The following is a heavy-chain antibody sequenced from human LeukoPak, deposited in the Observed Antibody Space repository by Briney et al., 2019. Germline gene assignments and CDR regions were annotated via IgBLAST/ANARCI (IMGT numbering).Heavy chain of an antibody. CDR3: ARFDPIAGLKDPPTDDY. CDR2: INPNSGGT. Sequence: ASVKVSCKASGYTFTGYYMHWVRQAPGQGLEWMGWINPNSGGTNYAQKFQGRVTMTRDTSISTAYMELSRLRSDDTAVYYCARFDPIAGLKDPPTDDYWGQGTLVTVSS. CDR1: GYTFTGYY. J-gene: IGHJ4*02. V-gene: IGHV1-2*02. D-gene: IGHD3-16*02.